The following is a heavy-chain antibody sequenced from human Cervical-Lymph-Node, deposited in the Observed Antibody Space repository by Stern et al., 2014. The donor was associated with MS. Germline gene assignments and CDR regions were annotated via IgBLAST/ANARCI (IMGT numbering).Heavy chain of an antibody. J-gene: IGHJ4*02. CDR3: ARGGVGHGDYAGSYFDC. D-gene: IGHD4-17*01. V-gene: IGHV1-46*01. CDR1: GYTLSTSA. CDR2: INPRGGRA. Sequence: QVQLVESGAEVKKPGASVKVSCKASGYTLSTSAMHWVRQAPGQGLEWMGRINPRGGRATYAQKFQGRVTLTRDTSTSTVYMELSSLRSEDTAEYFCARGGVGHGDYAGSYFDCWGQGTLVTVSS.